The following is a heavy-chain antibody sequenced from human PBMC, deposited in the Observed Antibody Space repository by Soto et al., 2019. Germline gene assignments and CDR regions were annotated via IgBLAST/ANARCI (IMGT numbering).Heavy chain of an antibody. J-gene: IGHJ5*02. CDR3: AREGPDPWFDP. CDR1: GFIFTDFA. CDR2: ISNDGRNR. Sequence: PGGSLRLSCAASGFIFTDFAFHWVRQAPGKGLEWVATISNDGRNRYYVDSVKGRFTVSRDNSITTAYVDLTSLTSDDTAVYYCAREGPDPWFDPWGQGTLVTVSS. V-gene: IGHV3-30*14.